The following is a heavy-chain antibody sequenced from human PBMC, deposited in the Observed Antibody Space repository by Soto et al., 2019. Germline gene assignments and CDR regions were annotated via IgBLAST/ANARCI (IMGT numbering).Heavy chain of an antibody. CDR1: GFSLRTSGVG. V-gene: IGHV2-5*01. J-gene: IGHJ5*02. CDR3: AKSGSSGCYGWFDP. CDR2: IYWNDDK. Sequence: SGPTLVNPTQTLTLTCIFSGFSLRTSGVGVGWIRQPPGKALEWLGFIYWNDDKRYSPSLKSRLTITKDTSKNQVVLTMTKMEPVDTATYYCAKSGSSGCYGWFDPWGQGTMVTVSS. D-gene: IGHD6-25*01.